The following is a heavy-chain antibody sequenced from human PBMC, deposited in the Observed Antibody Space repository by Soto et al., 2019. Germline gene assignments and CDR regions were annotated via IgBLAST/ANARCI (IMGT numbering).Heavy chain of an antibody. CDR3: ARSSRYSSGWYPLNHWFDP. Sequence: PSETLSLTCAVYGGSFSGYYCSWIRQPPGKGLEWNGEINHSGSTNYNPSLKSRVTLSVDTSKNQFSLKLSSVTAADTAVYYCARSSRYSSGWYPLNHWFDPWGQGTLVTVSS. J-gene: IGHJ5*02. CDR2: INHSGST. D-gene: IGHD6-19*01. V-gene: IGHV4-34*01. CDR1: GGSFSGYY.